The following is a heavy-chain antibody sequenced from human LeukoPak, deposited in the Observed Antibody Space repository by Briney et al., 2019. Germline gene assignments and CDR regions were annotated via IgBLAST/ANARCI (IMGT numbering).Heavy chain of an antibody. CDR3: AKAGSIRFDY. Sequence: SGGSLRLSCAASGFTFSSSAMSWVRQAPGKGLEWVSGISGSGGGTYYADSVKGRFIISRDNSKNTLYLQMNSLRAEDTAAYYCAKAGSIRFDYWGQGTLVTVSS. CDR2: ISGSGGGT. CDR1: GFTFSSSA. D-gene: IGHD1-26*01. J-gene: IGHJ4*02. V-gene: IGHV3-23*01.